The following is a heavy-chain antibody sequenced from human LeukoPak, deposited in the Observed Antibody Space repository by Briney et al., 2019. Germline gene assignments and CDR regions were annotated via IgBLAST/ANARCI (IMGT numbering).Heavy chain of an antibody. CDR3: ARKSTVYDYVWGSYLDY. J-gene: IGHJ4*02. V-gene: IGHV1-46*01. CDR2: INPSGGST. Sequence: ASVKVSCKASGYTFTSYYMHWVRHAPGQGLEWMGIINPSGGSTSYAQKFQGRVTMTRDTSTSTVYMELSSLRSEDTAVYYCARKSTVYDYVWGSYLDYWGQGTLVTVSS. CDR1: GYTFTSYY. D-gene: IGHD3-16*02.